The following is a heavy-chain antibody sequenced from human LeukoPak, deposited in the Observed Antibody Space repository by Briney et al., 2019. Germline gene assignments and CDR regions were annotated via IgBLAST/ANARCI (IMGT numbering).Heavy chain of an antibody. CDR3: ARWGSIDNYYGMDV. J-gene: IGHJ6*02. V-gene: IGHV4-59*08. D-gene: IGHD7-27*01. Sequence: PSETLSLTCTVSGGSISSSYWTWIRQPPEKGLEWIGYIYYSGSSNYNPSLKSRVTISVDASTNQFSLKLTSMTAADTAVYYCARWGSIDNYYGMDVWGQGTTVTASS. CDR2: IYYSGSS. CDR1: GGSISSSY.